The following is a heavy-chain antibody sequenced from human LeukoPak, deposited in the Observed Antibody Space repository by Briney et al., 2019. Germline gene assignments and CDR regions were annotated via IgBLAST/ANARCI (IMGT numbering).Heavy chain of an antibody. CDR1: GGTVSSSSSY. CDR3: ARVGNPLVTVFAWFDP. D-gene: IGHD3-3*01. V-gene: IGHV4-39*07. J-gene: IGHJ5*02. Sequence: SETLSLTCTVSGGTVSSSSSYWGWIRQPPGKGLEWIGSIYYSGSTYYNPSLKSRVTMSVDTSTNQFSLKLSSVTAADTALYYCARVGNPLVTVFAWFDPWGQGTLVTVSS. CDR2: IYYSGST.